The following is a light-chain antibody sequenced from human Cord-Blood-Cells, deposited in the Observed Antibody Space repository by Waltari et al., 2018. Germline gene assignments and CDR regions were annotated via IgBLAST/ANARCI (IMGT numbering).Light chain of an antibody. CDR1: SSNIGNNY. V-gene: IGLV1-51*01. CDR2: DNN. Sequence: QSVLTQPPSVPASPGQTVTIYSSESSSNIGNNYFSWYQQLPGTAPKLLIYDNNKRPSGIPDRFSGSKSGTSATLGITGLQTGDEADYYCGTWDSSLSVVFGGGTKLTVL. J-gene: IGLJ2*01. CDR3: GTWDSSLSVV.